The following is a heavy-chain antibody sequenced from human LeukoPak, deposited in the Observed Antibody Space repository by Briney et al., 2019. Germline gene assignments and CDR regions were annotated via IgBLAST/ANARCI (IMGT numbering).Heavy chain of an antibody. CDR1: GLSFSGQW. J-gene: IGHJ4*02. Sequence: GGSLRLSCTASGLSFSGQWMNWVRQSPGQGLEWVANIKYDGSEKYYVDSVKGRFTISREDAKNSLSLQMDSVRPEDSAVYYCAFNNNFKYWGQGTLVIVSS. CDR2: IKYDGSEK. CDR3: AFNNNFKY. D-gene: IGHD1/OR15-1a*01. V-gene: IGHV3-7*01.